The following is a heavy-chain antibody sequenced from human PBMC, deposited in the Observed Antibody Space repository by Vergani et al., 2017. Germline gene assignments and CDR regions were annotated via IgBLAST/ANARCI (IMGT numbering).Heavy chain of an antibody. J-gene: IGHJ6*03. CDR2: IIPIFGTA. D-gene: IGHD3-16*01. CDR1: GGTFSSYA. Sequence: QVQLVQSGAEVKKPGSSVKVSCKASGGTFSSYAISWVRHAPGQGLEWMGGIIPIFGTANYAQKFQGRVTITADESTSTAYMELSSLRSEDTAVYYCAREREDAYYYYYYYMDVWGKGTTVTVSS. CDR3: AREREDAYYYYYYYMDV. V-gene: IGHV1-69*01.